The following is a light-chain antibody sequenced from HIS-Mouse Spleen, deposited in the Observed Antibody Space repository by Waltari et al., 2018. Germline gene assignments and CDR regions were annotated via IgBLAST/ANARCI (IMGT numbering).Light chain of an antibody. J-gene: IGLJ3*02. CDR3: QAWDSSGWV. Sequence: SYELTQPPSVSVSPGQTASITCSGDKLGHKYACWYQQKPGQSPVLVIYQDSKRPSGIPERFSGSNSGNTATLTISGTQAMDEADYYCQAWDSSGWVFGGGTKLTVL. CDR2: QDS. V-gene: IGLV3-1*01. CDR1: KLGHKY.